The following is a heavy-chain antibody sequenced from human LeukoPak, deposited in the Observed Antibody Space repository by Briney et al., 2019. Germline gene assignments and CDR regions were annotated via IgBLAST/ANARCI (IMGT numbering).Heavy chain of an antibody. Sequence: ASVTVSCKASGYTFTSYGISWVRQAPGQGLEWMGWISAYNGNTNYAQKLQGRVTMSSDTSITTAYMDLSSLTSDDTAVYYCARAMMTSGWVNWLDPWGQGSLVTVSS. CDR3: ARAMMTSGWVNWLDP. CDR2: ISAYNGNT. CDR1: GYTFTSYG. D-gene: IGHD6-19*01. J-gene: IGHJ5*02. V-gene: IGHV1-18*01.